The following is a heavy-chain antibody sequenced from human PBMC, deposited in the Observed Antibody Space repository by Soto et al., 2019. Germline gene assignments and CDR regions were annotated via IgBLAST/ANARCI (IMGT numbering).Heavy chain of an antibody. CDR2: ISGSGGST. Sequence: GGSLRLSCAASGFTFSSYAMSWVRQAPGKGLEWVSAISGSGGSTYCADSVKGRFTISRDNSKNTLYLQMNSLRAEDTAVYYCAKEATYYDILTGYGDYWGQGTLVTVSS. V-gene: IGHV3-23*01. D-gene: IGHD3-9*01. J-gene: IGHJ4*02. CDR1: GFTFSSYA. CDR3: AKEATYYDILTGYGDY.